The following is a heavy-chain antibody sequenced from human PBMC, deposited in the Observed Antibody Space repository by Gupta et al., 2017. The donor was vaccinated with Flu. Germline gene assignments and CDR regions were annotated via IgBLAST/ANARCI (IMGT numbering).Heavy chain of an antibody. CDR3: AKDLLVFWIGYYARSFDY. Sequence: FSNYAMSWVRQAPGKGLEWVSTISGSGNGIYYVDSVKGRFTISRDNSNNTLYLQMNSLRAEDTAVYYCAKDLLVFWIGYYARSFDYWGQGTLVTVSS. CDR1: FSNYA. J-gene: IGHJ4*02. D-gene: IGHD3-3*01. CDR2: ISGSGNGI. V-gene: IGHV3-23*01.